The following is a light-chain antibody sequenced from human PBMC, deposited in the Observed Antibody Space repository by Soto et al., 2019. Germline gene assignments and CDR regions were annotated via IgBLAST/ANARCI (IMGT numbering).Light chain of an antibody. CDR1: SSDVGGYNY. J-gene: IGLJ1*01. CDR2: DVT. Sequence: QSALTQPASVSGSPGQSITISCTGTSSDVGGYNYVSWYQQQPGKAPKFMIYDVTNRPSGVSNRFSGSKSGNTASLTISGLQAEDEADYYCCSYTNSNNRQIVFGTGTKVTVL. V-gene: IGLV2-14*01. CDR3: CSYTNSNNRQIV.